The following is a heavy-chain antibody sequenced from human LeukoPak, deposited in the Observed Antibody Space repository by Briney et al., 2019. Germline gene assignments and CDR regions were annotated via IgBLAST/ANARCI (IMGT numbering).Heavy chain of an antibody. CDR1: GGSISSGDYY. CDR3: ARDRGGGSEMDYFDY. D-gene: IGHD2-15*01. Sequence: SETLSLTCTVSGGSISSGDYYWSWIRQPPGKGLEWIGYIYYSGSTYYNPSLKSRVTISVDTSKNQFSLKLSSVTAADTGVYYCARDRGGGSEMDYFDYWGQGTLITVSS. CDR2: IYYSGST. J-gene: IGHJ4*02. V-gene: IGHV4-30-4*01.